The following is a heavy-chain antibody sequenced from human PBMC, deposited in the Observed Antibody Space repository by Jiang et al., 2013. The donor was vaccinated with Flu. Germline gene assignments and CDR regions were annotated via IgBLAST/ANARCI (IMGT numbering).Heavy chain of an antibody. CDR2: ISYDGSNK. D-gene: IGHD6-13*01. CDR3: AREGRQQLASGMLDY. V-gene: IGHV3-30-3*01. J-gene: IGHJ4*02. Sequence: VISYDGSNKYYADSVKGRFTISRDNSKNTLYLQMNSLRAEDTAVYYCAREGRQQLASGMLDYWGQGTLVTVSS.